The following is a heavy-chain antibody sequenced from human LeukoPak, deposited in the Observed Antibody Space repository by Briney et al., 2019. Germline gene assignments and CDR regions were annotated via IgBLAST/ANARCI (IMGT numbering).Heavy chain of an antibody. CDR3: AKEGDIVLMVYATPGYGMDV. CDR1: GFTFSSYW. V-gene: IGHV3-7*03. J-gene: IGHJ6*02. D-gene: IGHD2-8*01. Sequence: GGSLRLSCAASGFTFSSYWMSWVRQAPGKGLEWVANIKGEGSEKYYVDSVKGRLTISRDNAKNSLYLQMNSLRAEDTAVYYCAKEGDIVLMVYATPGYGMDVWAKGPRSPSP. CDR2: IKGEGSEK.